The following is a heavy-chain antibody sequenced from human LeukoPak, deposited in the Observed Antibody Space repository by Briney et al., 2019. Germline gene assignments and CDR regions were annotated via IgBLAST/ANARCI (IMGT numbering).Heavy chain of an antibody. CDR3: IRYCRKYYFDY. D-gene: IGHD2-21*01. Sequence: PGGSLRLSCAASGFTFSNAWMSWVRQAPGKGLEWVGRIKSKTDGGTTDYAAPVKGRFTISRDDSKNTLYLQMNSLKTEDTAVYYCIRYCRKYYFDYWGQGTLVTVSS. CDR2: IKSKTDGGTT. V-gene: IGHV3-15*01. CDR1: GFTFSNAW. J-gene: IGHJ4*02.